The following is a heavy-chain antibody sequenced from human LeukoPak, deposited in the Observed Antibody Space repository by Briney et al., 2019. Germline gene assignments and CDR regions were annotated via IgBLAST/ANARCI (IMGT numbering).Heavy chain of an antibody. V-gene: IGHV1-2*02. D-gene: IGHD3-9*01. CDR1: GYTFTGYY. CDR3: ARADYDILTGYPLGFDY. J-gene: IGHJ4*02. CDR2: INPNSGGT. Sequence: ASVKVSCKASGYTFTGYYMHWVRQAPGQGREWMGWINPNSGGTNYAQKFQGRVTMTRDTSISTAYMELSRLRSDDTAVYYCARADYDILTGYPLGFDYWGQGTLVTVSS.